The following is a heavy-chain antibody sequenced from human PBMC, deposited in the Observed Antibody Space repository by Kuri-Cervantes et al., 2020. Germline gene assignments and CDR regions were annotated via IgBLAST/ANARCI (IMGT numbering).Heavy chain of an antibody. CDR3: AKEGSSGAYYFDY. CDR2: IRGSGGST. CDR1: GFTFSSYA. V-gene: IGHV3-23*01. Sequence: GESLKISCAASGFTFSSYAMSWVRQAPGKGLEWVSAIRGSGGSTYYADSVKGRFTISRDNSKNTLYLQMNSLRAEDTAVYYCAKEGSSGAYYFDYWGQGTLVTVSS. D-gene: IGHD7-27*01. J-gene: IGHJ4*02.